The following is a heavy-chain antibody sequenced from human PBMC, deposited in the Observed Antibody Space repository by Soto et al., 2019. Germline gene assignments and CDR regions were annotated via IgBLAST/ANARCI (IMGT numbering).Heavy chain of an antibody. D-gene: IGHD2-15*01. CDR2: INHSGST. CDR3: ARGNTPLDY. CDR1: GGSFSGYY. Sequence: SETLSLTCAVYGGSFSGYYWSWIRQPPGKGLEWIGEINHSGSTNYNPSLKSRVTISVDTSKNQFSLKVSSVTAADTAVYYCARGNTPLDYWGQGTLVTVSS. J-gene: IGHJ4*02. V-gene: IGHV4-34*01.